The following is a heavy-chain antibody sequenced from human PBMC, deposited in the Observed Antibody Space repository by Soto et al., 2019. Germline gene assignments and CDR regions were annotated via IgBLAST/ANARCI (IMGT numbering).Heavy chain of an antibody. CDR3: ARVKHDYVWFEP. J-gene: IGHJ5*02. D-gene: IGHD3-16*01. CDR1: GGSISSGDYY. Sequence: SETLSLTCTVSGGSISSGDYYWSWIRQPPGKGLEWIGYIYYSGSTYYNPSLKSRVTISVDTSKNQFSLKLSSVTAADTAVYYCARVKHDYVWFEPWGQGTLVTVSS. CDR2: IYYSGST. V-gene: IGHV4-30-4*01.